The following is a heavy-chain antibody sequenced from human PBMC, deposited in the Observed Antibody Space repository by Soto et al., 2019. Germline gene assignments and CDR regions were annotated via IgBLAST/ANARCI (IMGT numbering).Heavy chain of an antibody. D-gene: IGHD6-19*01. Sequence: GGSLRLSCAASGFTVSSNYMSWVRQAPGKGLEWVSVIYSGGSTYYADSVKGRFTISRHNSKNTLYLQMNSLRAEDTAVYYCARDVSSGWNEPVSWYMDVWGKGTTVTVSS. CDR1: GFTVSSNY. J-gene: IGHJ6*03. CDR2: IYSGGST. CDR3: ARDVSSGWNEPVSWYMDV. V-gene: IGHV3-53*04.